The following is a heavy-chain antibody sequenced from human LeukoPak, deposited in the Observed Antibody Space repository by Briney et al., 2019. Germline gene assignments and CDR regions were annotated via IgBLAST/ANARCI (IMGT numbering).Heavy chain of an antibody. CDR2: ISHSGSSI. J-gene: IGHJ4*02. Sequence: GGSLRLSCVASGFTFSNYLMNWVRQAPGKGLEWVSGISHSGSSIYYADSVKGRFTISRDNSKYTLYLQMDRLRVEDTAVYYCAIALDYWGQGTLVTISS. CDR3: AIALDY. V-gene: IGHV3-23*01. CDR1: GFTFSNYL.